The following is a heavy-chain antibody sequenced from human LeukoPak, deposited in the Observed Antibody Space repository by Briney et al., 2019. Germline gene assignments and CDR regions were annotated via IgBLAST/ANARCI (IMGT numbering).Heavy chain of an antibody. CDR1: GGSISSGSYY. Sequence: SETLSLTCTVSGGSISSGSYYWSWIRQPAGKGLEWIGRIYTSGSTNYNPSLKSRVTISVDTSKNQLSLKLSSVTAADTAVYYCARDRFGEEPPPMEEPLYDYYYMDVWGKGTTVTISS. CDR3: ARDRFGEEPPPMEEPLYDYYYMDV. D-gene: IGHD3-10*01. J-gene: IGHJ6*03. V-gene: IGHV4-61*02. CDR2: IYTSGST.